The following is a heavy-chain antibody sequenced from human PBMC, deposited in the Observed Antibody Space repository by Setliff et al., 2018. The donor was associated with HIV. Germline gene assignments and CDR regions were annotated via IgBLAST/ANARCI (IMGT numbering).Heavy chain of an antibody. CDR2: IIPMYGVA. V-gene: IGHV1-69*05. D-gene: IGHD2-15*01. CDR3: ALPYCSGGNCWSSASLPPAGWCDP. J-gene: IGHJ5*02. CDR1: GGTFSSYV. Sequence: ASVKVSCKASGGTFSSYVISWVRQAPGQGPEWMGGIIPMYGVANYAQKFQGRVTITTDESTSTAYMELSSLRSEDTAVYYCALPYCSGGNCWSSASLPPAGWCDPWGQGTLVTVSS.